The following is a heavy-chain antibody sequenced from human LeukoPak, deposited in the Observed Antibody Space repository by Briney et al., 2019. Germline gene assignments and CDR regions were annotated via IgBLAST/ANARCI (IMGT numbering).Heavy chain of an antibody. D-gene: IGHD4-23*01. J-gene: IGHJ5*02. CDR2: MSPNSGNT. CDR1: GYTFTSYG. V-gene: IGHV1-8*02. Sequence: ASVKVSCKASGYTFTSYGISWVRQATGQGLEWMGWMSPNSGNTGYAQKFQGRVTMTRNTSIGTAYMELSSLRSEDTAMYYCARDYGGNSGWFDPRGQGTLVTVSS. CDR3: ARDYGGNSGWFDP.